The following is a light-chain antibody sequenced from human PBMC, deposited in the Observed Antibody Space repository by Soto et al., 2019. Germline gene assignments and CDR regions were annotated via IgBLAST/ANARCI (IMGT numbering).Light chain of an antibody. CDR2: KAS. CDR3: QQSYSTLWT. J-gene: IGKJ1*01. Sequence: IQMTQSPSTLSGSVGDRVTITCRASQTISSWLAWYQQKPGKAPKLLIYKASTLKSGVPSRFSGSGSGTEFTLTISSLQPDDFATYYCQQSYSTLWTFGQGTKVDIK. CDR1: QTISSW. V-gene: IGKV1-5*03.